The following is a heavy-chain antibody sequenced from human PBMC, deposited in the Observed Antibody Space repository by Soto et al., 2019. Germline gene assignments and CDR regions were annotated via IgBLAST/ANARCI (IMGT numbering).Heavy chain of an antibody. V-gene: IGHV1-69*13. Sequence: ASVKVSCKASGGTFSSYAISWVRQAPGQGLEWMGGVIPIFGTANYAQKFQGRVTITADESTSTAYRDLSSLRSEDTAVYYCARDVSYNDSSGYNWFDPXG. D-gene: IGHD3-22*01. J-gene: IGHJ5*02. CDR1: GGTFSSYA. CDR2: VIPIFGTA. CDR3: ARDVSYNDSSGYNWFDP.